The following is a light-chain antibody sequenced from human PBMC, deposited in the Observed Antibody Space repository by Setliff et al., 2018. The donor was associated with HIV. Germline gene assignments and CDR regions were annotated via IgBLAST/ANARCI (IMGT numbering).Light chain of an antibody. CDR3: CSYADSNTFV. V-gene: IGLV2-23*02. Sequence: SVLTQPASVSGSPGQSITIPCTGTSSDIGGYNSVSWYQQHPDKAPKIMIYDVTKRPSGVSNRFSGSKSGNTASLTISGLQAEDEADYYCCSYADSNTFVFGTGTKVTV. CDR2: DVT. J-gene: IGLJ1*01. CDR1: SSDIGGYNS.